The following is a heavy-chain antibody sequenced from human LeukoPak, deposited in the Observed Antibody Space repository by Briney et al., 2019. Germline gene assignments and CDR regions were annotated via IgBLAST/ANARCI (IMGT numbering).Heavy chain of an antibody. CDR3: DPHDSSSHF. D-gene: IGHD6-6*01. J-gene: IGHJ4*02. CDR1: GFTFSIYA. CDR2: ISSDGSNK. V-gene: IGHV3-30-3*01. Sequence: GRSLRLSCAASGFTFSIYAMHWVRQAPGKGLEWVAFISSDGSNKYYADSVEGRFTISRDNSKNTLYLQMNSLRDEDTAVYYCDPHDSSSHFWGQGTLVTDSS.